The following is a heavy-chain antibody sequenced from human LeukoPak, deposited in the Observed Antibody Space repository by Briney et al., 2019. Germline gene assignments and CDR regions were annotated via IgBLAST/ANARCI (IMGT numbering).Heavy chain of an antibody. Sequence: SQTLSLTCTVSGGSISSGDYYWSWIRQPPGKGLEWIGEINHSGSTNYNPSLKSRVTISVDTSKNQFSLKLSSVTAADTAVYYCARGRDSSGYSIYYFDYWGQGTLVTVSS. J-gene: IGHJ4*02. CDR1: GGSISSGDYY. D-gene: IGHD3-22*01. CDR3: ARGRDSSGYSIYYFDY. CDR2: INHSGST. V-gene: IGHV4-30-4*01.